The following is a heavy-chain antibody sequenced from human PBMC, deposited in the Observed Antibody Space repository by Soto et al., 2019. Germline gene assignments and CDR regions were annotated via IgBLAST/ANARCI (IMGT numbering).Heavy chain of an antibody. V-gene: IGHV1-46*01. CDR2: INSSGGRT. CDR1: GYTFTSYY. CDR3: ARDPVGGNWFDP. Sequence: ASVKVSCKASGYTFTSYYIHWVRQAPGQGLEWMGIINSSGGRTTYAQKLQGRVTMTTDTSTSTAYMELRSLRSDDTAVYYCARDPVGGNWFDPWGQGTLVTVSS. J-gene: IGHJ5*02. D-gene: IGHD1-26*01.